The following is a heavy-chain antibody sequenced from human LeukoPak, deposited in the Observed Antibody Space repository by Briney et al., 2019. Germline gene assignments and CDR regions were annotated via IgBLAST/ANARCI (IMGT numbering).Heavy chain of an antibody. Sequence: GASVKVSCKASGGTFSSYAISWVRQAPGQGLEWMGGIIPIFGTANYAQKLQGRVTMTTDTSTSTAYMELRSLRSDDTTVYYCARALVTFGGVIDLGNYFDYWGQGTLVTVSS. J-gene: IGHJ4*02. D-gene: IGHD3-16*02. CDR1: GGTFSSYA. CDR3: ARALVTFGGVIDLGNYFDY. V-gene: IGHV1-69*05. CDR2: IIPIFGTA.